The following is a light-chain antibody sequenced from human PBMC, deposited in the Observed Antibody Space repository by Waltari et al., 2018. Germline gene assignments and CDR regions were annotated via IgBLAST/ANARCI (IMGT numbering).Light chain of an antibody. V-gene: IGKV1-5*01. CDR2: DVS. J-gene: IGKJ1*01. CDR3: QHYYTSSWT. CDR1: QSIGRK. Sequence: IQMTQSPSTLSASVGDRVTITCRASQSIGRKLAWYRQKPGKAPNLLIYDVSSFESGVPSRFTGSGSGTEFTLTISNLQPDEFATYYCQHYYTSSWTFGQGTKVEIK.